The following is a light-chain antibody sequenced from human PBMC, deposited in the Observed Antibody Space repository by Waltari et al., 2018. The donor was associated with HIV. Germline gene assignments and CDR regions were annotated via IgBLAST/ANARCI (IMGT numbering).Light chain of an antibody. CDR3: QQYNRPWT. CDR2: KAS. CDR1: QSISTW. Sequence: DIQMTQSPSTLSASVGDRVTITCRARQSISTWLAWYQQKPGKAPKLLIYKASTLESGVPSRLSGSGSGTEFTLTISSLQPDDFATYYCQQYNRPWTFGQGTKVEIK. J-gene: IGKJ1*01. V-gene: IGKV1-5*03.